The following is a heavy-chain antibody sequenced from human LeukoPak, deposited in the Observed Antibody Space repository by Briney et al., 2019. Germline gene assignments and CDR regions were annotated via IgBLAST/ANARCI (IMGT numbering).Heavy chain of an antibody. Sequence: ASVKVSCKASGYSFTSHYMHWVRQAPGQGLEWMGLINPSGSSTLYAQKFQGRVTMTRDMSTTTDYMELRSLRSDDTAVYYCARYLYGSGSYSKSSDYWGQGTLVTVSS. J-gene: IGHJ4*02. CDR1: GYSFTSHY. CDR3: ARYLYGSGSYSKSSDY. CDR2: INPSGSST. D-gene: IGHD3-10*01. V-gene: IGHV1-46*01.